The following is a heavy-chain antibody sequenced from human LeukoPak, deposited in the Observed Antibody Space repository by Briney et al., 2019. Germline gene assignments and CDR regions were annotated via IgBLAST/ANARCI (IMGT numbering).Heavy chain of an antibody. CDR1: GYTFTGYH. D-gene: IGHD3-10*01. CDR2: INPNSGVT. CDR3: ARDRSGILGYYYNGMDV. Sequence: ASVKVSCKASGYTFTGYHVHWVRQAPGQGLEWMGRINPNSGVTNYAQKFQGRVTMTRHTSITTAHMEPSRLRSDDTAVYYCARDRSGILGYYYNGMDVWGQGTTVTVSS. J-gene: IGHJ6*02. V-gene: IGHV1-2*06.